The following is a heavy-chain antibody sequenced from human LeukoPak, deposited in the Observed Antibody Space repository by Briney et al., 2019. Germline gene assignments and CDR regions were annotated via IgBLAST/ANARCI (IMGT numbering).Heavy chain of an antibody. CDR1: GGSISSSSYY. CDR3: ARHKDYYYSYMDV. CDR2: IYYYGST. Sequence: PSETLSLTCNVSGGSISSSSYYWGWIRQPPGKGLEWIGSIYYYGSTYYNPSLKSRVTISVDTSKNQFSLKLSSVTAADTAVYYCARHKDYYYSYMDVWGKGTTVTISS. J-gene: IGHJ6*03. V-gene: IGHV4-39*01.